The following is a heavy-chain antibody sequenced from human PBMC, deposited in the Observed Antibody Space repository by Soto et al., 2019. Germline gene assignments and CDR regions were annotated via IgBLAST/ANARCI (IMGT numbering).Heavy chain of an antibody. J-gene: IGHJ5*02. V-gene: IGHV4-59*01. CDR3: ARGSGFSMVRGFHKWFDP. Sequence: SETLSLTCTVSGASIRSSFWSWIRQPPGKGLEWIAYILYSGSTNYNPSLKSRVTISGDTSKNHISLQLTSVTAADTAVYYCARGSGFSMVRGFHKWFDPWGRGTLVTVSS. CDR2: ILYSGST. D-gene: IGHD3-9*01. CDR1: GASIRSSF.